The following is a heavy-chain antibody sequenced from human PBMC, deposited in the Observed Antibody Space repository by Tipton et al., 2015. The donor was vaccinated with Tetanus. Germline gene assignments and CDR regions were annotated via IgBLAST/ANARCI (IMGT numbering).Heavy chain of an antibody. CDR3: ARAHCTDGVCNFDF. CDR2: ISPFNENV. V-gene: IGHV1-18*01. D-gene: IGHD2-8*01. Sequence: QVQLVQSGGEVKKPGASVKVSCKASGYTFIHYGVNWVRQAPGQGLEWMGWISPFNENVNYAEKFQGRLTMTTDRSTATVYMDLRSLRSDDTAVYYCARAHCTDGVCNFDFWGQGALVTVAS. J-gene: IGHJ4*02. CDR1: GYTFIHYG.